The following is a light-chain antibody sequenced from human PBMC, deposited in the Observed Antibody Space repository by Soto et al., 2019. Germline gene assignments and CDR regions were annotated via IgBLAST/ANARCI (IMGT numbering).Light chain of an antibody. CDR1: SSDVGSYNL. CDR2: EGS. CDR3: ATWDDSLNLLYV. Sequence: QSVLTQPASVSGSPGQSITISCTGTSSDVGSYNLVSWYQQHPGKAPKLMIYEGSKRPSGVSNRFSGSKSGTSASLAISGLQSEDEAEYYCATWDDSLNLLYVFGTGTKLTVL. J-gene: IGLJ1*01. V-gene: IGLV2-14*02.